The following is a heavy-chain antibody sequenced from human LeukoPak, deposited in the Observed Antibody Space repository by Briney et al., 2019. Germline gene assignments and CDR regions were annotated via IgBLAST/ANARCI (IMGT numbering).Heavy chain of an antibody. J-gene: IGHJ4*02. Sequence: ASVKVSCKASGYTFTGYYMHWVRQAPGQGLEWMGWINPNSGGTNYAQKFQGRVTMTRDTSISTAYMELSRLRSDDTAVYYCARENRSGWLLYVAYSGQGTLVTVSS. V-gene: IGHV1-2*02. CDR2: INPNSGGT. CDR1: GYTFTGYY. CDR3: ARENRSGWLLYVAY. D-gene: IGHD6-19*01.